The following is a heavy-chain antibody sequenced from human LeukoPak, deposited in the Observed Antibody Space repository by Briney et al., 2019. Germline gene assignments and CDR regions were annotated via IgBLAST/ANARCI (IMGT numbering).Heavy chain of an antibody. D-gene: IGHD1-26*01. CDR3: ARVGGIVGAGPEEYYFDY. J-gene: IGHJ4*02. Sequence: GASVKVSCKASGYTFTSYYMHWVRQAPGQGLEWMGIINPSGGSTSYAQKFQGRVTMTRDTSTSTVYMELSSLRSEDTAVYYCARVGGIVGAGPEEYYFDYWGQGTLVTVSS. CDR1: GYTFTSYY. V-gene: IGHV1-46*01. CDR2: INPSGGST.